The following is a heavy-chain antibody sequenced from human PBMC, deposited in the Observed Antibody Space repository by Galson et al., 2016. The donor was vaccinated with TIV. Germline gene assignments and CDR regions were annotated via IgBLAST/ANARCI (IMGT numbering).Heavy chain of an antibody. CDR3: ATSTVGENLYFYGLDV. J-gene: IGHJ6*02. V-gene: IGHV3-30-3*01. D-gene: IGHD1-26*01. CDR1: GFSFSRNA. CDR2: ISYDGTNK. Sequence: SLRLSCAASGFSFSRNAMHWVRQPPGRGLEWVAVISYDGTNKYYADSVKGRLTTSRDNSKNTLYLQMNSLRTEDTAVYYCATSTVGENLYFYGLDVWGQGTTVSFSS.